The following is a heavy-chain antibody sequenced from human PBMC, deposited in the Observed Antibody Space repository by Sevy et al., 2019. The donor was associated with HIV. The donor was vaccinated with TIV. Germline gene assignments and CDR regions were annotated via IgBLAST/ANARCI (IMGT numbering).Heavy chain of an antibody. J-gene: IGHJ6*02. CDR3: ARGGGTWIQLWTYGLDV. V-gene: IGHV1-2*06. D-gene: IGHD5-18*01. Sequence: ASVKVSCEASGYTFTNSYIHWVRQAPGQGLEWMGRINPNSGATDYAQMFQGRVTMTRDTSITTVYMELGRLNSDDTAVYYCARGGGTWIQLWTYGLDVWGQGTTVTVSS. CDR1: GYTFTNSY. CDR2: INPNSGAT.